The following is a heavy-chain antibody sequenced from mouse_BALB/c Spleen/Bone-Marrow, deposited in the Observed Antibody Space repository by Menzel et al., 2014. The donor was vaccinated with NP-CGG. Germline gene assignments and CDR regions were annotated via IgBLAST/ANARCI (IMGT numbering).Heavy chain of an antibody. CDR1: GFTFRSYA. V-gene: IGHV5-6-3*01. CDR3: ARDLAY. CDR2: LNSNGGST. Sequence: EVKLVESGGGLVQPGGSLALSCAASGFTFRSYAMPWVRQTPDKRMELVATLNSNGGSTYYPDSVKGRFTISRDNARNTLYLQMSSLKSEDIGMYYCARDLAYGGQGTLVADSA. J-gene: IGHJ3*01.